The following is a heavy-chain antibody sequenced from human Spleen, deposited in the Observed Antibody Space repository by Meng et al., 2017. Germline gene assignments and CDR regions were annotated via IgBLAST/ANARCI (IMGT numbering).Heavy chain of an antibody. CDR3: ASGTPGRSYCDY. J-gene: IGHJ4*02. D-gene: IGHD2-15*01. V-gene: IGHV1-18*01. Sequence: QVYLRQSGPEVQKPEAAVRVSCKASGYTFGSYGICWVRQAPGQGLEWMGWFVNYVDTYPAPKFQGRVTMTTDTHTNTAFMELRSLTSDDTAVYYCASGTPGRSYCDYWGQGTLVTVSS. CDR1: GYTFGSYG. CDR2: FVNYVDT.